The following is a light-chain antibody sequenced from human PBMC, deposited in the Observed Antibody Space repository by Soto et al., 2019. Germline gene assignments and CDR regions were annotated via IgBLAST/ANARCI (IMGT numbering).Light chain of an antibody. V-gene: IGLV1-44*01. J-gene: IGLJ2*01. Sequence: QSVLTQPPSVSGTPGQTVTISCSGSSSNIGSNVVSWYKQLPRTAPELLMYKTNQRPSGVPDRFSGSKSGTSASLAISGLQSDDEAHYYCAALDDSLNGLIFGGGTKVTVL. CDR2: KTN. CDR3: AALDDSLNGLI. CDR1: SSNIGSNV.